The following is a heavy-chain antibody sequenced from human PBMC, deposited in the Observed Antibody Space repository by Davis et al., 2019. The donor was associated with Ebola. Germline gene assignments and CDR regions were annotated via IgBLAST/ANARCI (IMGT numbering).Heavy chain of an antibody. CDR3: ARDNCSGGSCWYGMDV. CDR1: GYTFTSYD. CDR2: IIPIFGTA. Sequence: AASVKVSCKASGYTFTSYDINWVRQATGQGLEWMGGIIPIFGTANYAQKFQGRVTITADESTSTAYMELSSLRSEDTAVYYCARDNCSGGSCWYGMDVWGQGTTVTVSS. J-gene: IGHJ6*02. V-gene: IGHV1-69*13. D-gene: IGHD2-15*01.